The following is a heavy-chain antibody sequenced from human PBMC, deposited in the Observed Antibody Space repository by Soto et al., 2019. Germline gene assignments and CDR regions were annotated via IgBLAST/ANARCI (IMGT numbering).Heavy chain of an antibody. V-gene: IGHV4-39*01. CDR3: ERHQHNPNFEN. D-gene: IGHD6-13*01. Sequence: QLQLQESGPGLVKPSATLSLTCIVSGGSISSSGYYWGWIRQPPGKGLEWIGSIYYSGSTYYNASLRRRVTMSADTARRQFSLKLISVTAADTAVYYCERHQHNPNFENWGQGTLVTVSS. CDR2: IYYSGST. CDR1: GGSISSSGYY. J-gene: IGHJ4*02.